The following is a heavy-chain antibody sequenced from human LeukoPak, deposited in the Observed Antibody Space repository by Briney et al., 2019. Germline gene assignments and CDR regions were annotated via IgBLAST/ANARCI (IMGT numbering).Heavy chain of an antibody. J-gene: IGHJ3*01. V-gene: IGHV3-20*04. Sequence: GGSLRLSCAASGFTFYDYGMSWVRHAPGKGLEWVSGINWNGVSTAYADSVKGRFTIPRDNAKNSLYLQMNSLRAEDTALYYCARPRGLTTVYYDAFDVWGQGTMVTVSS. D-gene: IGHD3-10*01. CDR1: GFTFYDYG. CDR3: ARPRGLTTVYYDAFDV. CDR2: INWNGVST.